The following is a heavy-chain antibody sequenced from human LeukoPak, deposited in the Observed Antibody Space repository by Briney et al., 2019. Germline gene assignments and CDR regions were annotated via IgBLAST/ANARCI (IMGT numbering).Heavy chain of an antibody. CDR3: AREANTYYMDV. CDR2: IKTSGST. V-gene: IGHV4-61*02. J-gene: IGHJ6*03. Sequence: SETLSLTCTVSGGSISSDSYYWSWIRQPAGKGLEWIGRIKTSGSTNYSPSLKSRVTISVDTSKNQFSLKLSSVTATDTAVYYCAREANTYYMDVWGKGTTVTVS. CDR1: GGSISSDSYY. D-gene: IGHD2-8*01.